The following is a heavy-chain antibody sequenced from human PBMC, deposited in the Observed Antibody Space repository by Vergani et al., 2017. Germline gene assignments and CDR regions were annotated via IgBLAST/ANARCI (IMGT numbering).Heavy chain of an antibody. J-gene: IGHJ3*02. Sequence: EVQLLESGGGLVKPGGSLRLSCAASGFTFSSYAMSWVRQAPGKGLEWVSVIYSGGSSTYYADSVKGRFTISRDNSKNTLYLQMNSLRAEDTAVYYCAKDCSSTSCYDAFDIWGQGTMVTVSS. CDR2: IYSGGSST. D-gene: IGHD2-2*01. CDR3: AKDCSSTSCYDAFDI. V-gene: IGHV3-23*03. CDR1: GFTFSSYA.